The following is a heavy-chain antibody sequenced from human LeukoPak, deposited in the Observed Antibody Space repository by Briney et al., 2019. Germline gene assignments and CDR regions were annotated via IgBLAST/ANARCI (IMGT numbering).Heavy chain of an antibody. Sequence: GASVKVSCKASGYTFTSYGISWVRQAPGQGLEWMGWISAYNGNTNYAQKLQGRVTMTTDTSTSTAYMELRSLRSDDTAVYYCARALYYYDSSGHSFDYWGQGTLVTVSS. CDR3: ARALYYYDSSGHSFDY. CDR2: ISAYNGNT. V-gene: IGHV1-18*01. J-gene: IGHJ4*02. D-gene: IGHD3-22*01. CDR1: GYTFTSYG.